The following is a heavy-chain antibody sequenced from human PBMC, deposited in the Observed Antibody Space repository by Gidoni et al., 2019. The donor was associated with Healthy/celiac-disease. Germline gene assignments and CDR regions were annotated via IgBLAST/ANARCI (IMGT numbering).Heavy chain of an antibody. V-gene: IGHV3-21*01. D-gene: IGHD3-9*01. Sequence: EVQLVESGGGLVKPGGSLRLSCAASGVIFSSYSMNWVRQAPGKGREWVSSITSSSPYIYYADSVRGRFTISIDNAKNSLYLQMNSLRAEDTAVYYCARDEPGATRLRYFDWLLSGVDYWGQGTLVTVSS. J-gene: IGHJ4*02. CDR3: ARDEPGATRLRYFDWLLSGVDY. CDR1: GVIFSSYS. CDR2: ITSSSPYI.